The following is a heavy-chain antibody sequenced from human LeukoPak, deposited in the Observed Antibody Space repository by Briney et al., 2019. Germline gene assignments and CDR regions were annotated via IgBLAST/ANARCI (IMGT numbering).Heavy chain of an antibody. V-gene: IGHV4-4*02. CDR1: GGSISISDW. CDR3: ARLWSGSFYFDS. CDR2: IYHSGST. D-gene: IGHD3-3*01. Sequence: PSETLSLTCDVSGGSISISDWWAWVRQPPGSGLEWIGQIYHSGSTNYNPSLKSRVTISVDKPNDQFSLRLDSETAADTAVYYCARLWSGSFYFDSWGRGILVTVSS. J-gene: IGHJ4*02.